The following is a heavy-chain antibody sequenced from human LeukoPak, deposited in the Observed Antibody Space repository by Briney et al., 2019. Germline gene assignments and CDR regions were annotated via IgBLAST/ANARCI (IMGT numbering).Heavy chain of an antibody. V-gene: IGHV4-59*01. CDR1: GGSISSYY. CDR2: IYYSGST. J-gene: IGHJ3*02. Sequence: SETLSLTCTVSGGSISSYYWSWIRQPPGKGLERIGYIYYSGSTNYNPSLKSRVTISVDTSKNQFSLKLSSVTAADTAVYYCARAMVRGVNAFDIWGQGTMVTVSS. CDR3: ARAMVRGVNAFDI. D-gene: IGHD3-10*01.